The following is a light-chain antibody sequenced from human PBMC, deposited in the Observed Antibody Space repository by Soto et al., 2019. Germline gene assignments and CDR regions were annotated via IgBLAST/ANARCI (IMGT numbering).Light chain of an antibody. CDR1: SSDVDGYNF. CDR2: DVS. V-gene: IGLV2-11*01. J-gene: IGLJ1*01. Sequence: QSALTQPRSVSGSPGHSVTISCTGTSSDVDGYNFVSWYQQHPGKAPKLMIYDVSKRPSGVPDRFSGSKARYTPSLIISRLQAKDEGDYYCCSYACNSNYVFGTWTNVTVL. CDR3: CSYACNSNYV.